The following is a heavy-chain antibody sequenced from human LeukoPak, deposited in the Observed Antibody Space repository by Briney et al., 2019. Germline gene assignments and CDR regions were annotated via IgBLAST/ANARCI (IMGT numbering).Heavy chain of an antibody. CDR3: ARQFGSFIPYGGNPDRLGY. Sequence: SETLSLTCTVSGGSISSRSYYWGWIRQPPGKGLEWIGSIYYSGSTSYNPSLKSRVTISVDTSKNQFSLKLSSVTAADTAVYYCARQFGSFIPYGGNPDRLGYWGQGTLVTVSS. D-gene: IGHD4-23*01. CDR1: GGSISSRSYY. J-gene: IGHJ4*02. V-gene: IGHV4-39*01. CDR2: IYYSGST.